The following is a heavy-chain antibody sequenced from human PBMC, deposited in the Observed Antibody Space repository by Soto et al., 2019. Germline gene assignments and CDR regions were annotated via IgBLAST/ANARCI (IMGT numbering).Heavy chain of an antibody. J-gene: IGHJ4*02. V-gene: IGHV1-24*01. CDR3: ATAVHYDYIWGSYRPTQNLFDY. Sequence: ASVKVSCKVSGYTLTELSMHWVRQAPGKGLEWMGGFDPEDGETIYAQKFQGRVTMTEDTSTDTAYMDLSSLRSEDTAVYYCATAVHYDYIWGSYRPTQNLFDYWGQGTLVTVSS. CDR2: FDPEDGET. CDR1: GYTLTELS. D-gene: IGHD3-16*02.